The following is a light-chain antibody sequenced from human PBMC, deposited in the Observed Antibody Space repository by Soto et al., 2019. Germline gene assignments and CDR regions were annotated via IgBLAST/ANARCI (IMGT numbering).Light chain of an antibody. CDR3: QQYNNGPLT. Sequence: ETVMTQSPATLSVSPGERVTLSCRASQSVSRNLAWYQQRPGQAPRLLIYGASTRAAGLPARFSGSGSGTQFTLTISSLQSEDFAVYYCQQYNNGPLTFGGGTKVDIK. CDR2: GAS. J-gene: IGKJ4*01. V-gene: IGKV3-15*01. CDR1: QSVSRN.